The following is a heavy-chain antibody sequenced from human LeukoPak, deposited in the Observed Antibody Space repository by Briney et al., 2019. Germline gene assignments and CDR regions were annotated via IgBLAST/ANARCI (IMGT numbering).Heavy chain of an antibody. Sequence: SETLSLTCTVSGYSISSGYYWGWIRQPPGKGLEWIGSIYHSGSTYYNPSLKSRVTISVDTSRNQFSLKLSSVTAADTAVYYCARGLWFGDENPPYFDYWGQGILVTVSS. CDR1: GYSISSGYY. J-gene: IGHJ4*02. V-gene: IGHV4-38-2*02. CDR2: IYHSGST. CDR3: ARGLWFGDENPPYFDY. D-gene: IGHD3-10*01.